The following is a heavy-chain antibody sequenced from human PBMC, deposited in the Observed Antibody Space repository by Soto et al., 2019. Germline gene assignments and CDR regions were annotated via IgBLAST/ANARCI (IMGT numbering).Heavy chain of an antibody. J-gene: IGHJ5*02. V-gene: IGHV1-69*02. CDR1: GGTFSSYT. Sequence: QVQLVQSGAEVKKHGSSVKVSCKASGGTFSSYTISWVRQAPGQGLEWMGRIIPILGIANYAQKFQGRVTITADKSTSTAYMELSSLRSEDTAVYYCALYYYDSSGYYWFDPWGQGTLVTVSS. CDR3: ALYYYDSSGYYWFDP. D-gene: IGHD3-22*01. CDR2: IIPILGIA.